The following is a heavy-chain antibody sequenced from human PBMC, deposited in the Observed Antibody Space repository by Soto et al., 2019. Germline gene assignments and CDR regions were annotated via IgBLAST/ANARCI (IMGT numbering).Heavy chain of an antibody. V-gene: IGHV1-69*12. CDR2: IIPMFGSA. Sequence: QVQLVQSGAEVKKPGSSVKVSCKASGGTFSNYAISWVRQAPGQGLEWMGGIIPMFGSANYAQKFQGRDTITADESTSPADMELSSLRSEDTAVYYCARGGDIVLVPTDISWFDPWGQGTLVTVSS. D-gene: IGHD2-2*01. CDR1: GGTFSNYA. J-gene: IGHJ5*02. CDR3: ARGGDIVLVPTDISWFDP.